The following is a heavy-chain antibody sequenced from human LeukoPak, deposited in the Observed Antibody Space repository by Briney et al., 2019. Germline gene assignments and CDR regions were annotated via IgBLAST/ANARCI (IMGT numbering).Heavy chain of an antibody. CDR1: GFTFSSYA. CDR2: IKEDGSEK. D-gene: IGHD3-22*01. Sequence: GGSLRLSCAASGFTFSSYAMSWVRQAPGKGLEWVANIKEDGSEKYYVDSVKGRFTISRDNANNSLYLQMNSLRAEDTAVYYCAKDRSYYDSSGYIYYFDYWGQGTLVTVSS. J-gene: IGHJ4*02. CDR3: AKDRSYYDSSGYIYYFDY. V-gene: IGHV3-7*01.